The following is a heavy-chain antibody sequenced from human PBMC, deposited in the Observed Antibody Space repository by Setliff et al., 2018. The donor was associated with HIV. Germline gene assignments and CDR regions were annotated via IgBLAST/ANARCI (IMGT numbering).Heavy chain of an antibody. CDR2: IHYTGNT. D-gene: IGHD3-22*01. CDR3: ARHWNYDTGLDPFNI. Sequence: SETLSLTCTVSGASISSYYWSWIRQPPGKGLEWIGFIHYTGNTNYNPSLKSRVTMSTDTSKNQLALKLNSVTAADTAVYYCARHWNYDTGLDPFNIWGQWTMVTVSS. J-gene: IGHJ3*02. V-gene: IGHV4-59*08. CDR1: GASISSYY.